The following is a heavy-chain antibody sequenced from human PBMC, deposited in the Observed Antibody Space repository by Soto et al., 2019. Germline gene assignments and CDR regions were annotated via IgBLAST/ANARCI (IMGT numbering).Heavy chain of an antibody. J-gene: IGHJ6*02. D-gene: IGHD2-15*01. Sequence: EVQLVESGGGLVQPGGSLRLSCAASGLTFSNYYMSWVRQAQGKGLEWVANVNEDGSEKYYVDSVKGRFTVSRDNARNSLYLQMNSLKTEDTAVYYCTTERRRGGYGMDVWGQGTTVTVSS. V-gene: IGHV3-7*03. CDR2: VNEDGSEK. CDR1: GLTFSNYY. CDR3: TTERRRGGYGMDV.